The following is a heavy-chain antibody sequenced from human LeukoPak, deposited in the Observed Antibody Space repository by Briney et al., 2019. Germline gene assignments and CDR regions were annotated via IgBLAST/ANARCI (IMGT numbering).Heavy chain of an antibody. V-gene: IGHV4-34*01. CDR3: ARESGADDY. Sequence: SETLSLTCAVSGASFSDYYWSWIRQPPGKGLEWIGEINRSGSINQNPSLKSRLTISVDTSKNQFSLKLTSVTAADTAVYYCARESGADDYWAQGTLVTVSS. J-gene: IGHJ4*02. CDR1: GASFSDYY. CDR2: INRSGSI.